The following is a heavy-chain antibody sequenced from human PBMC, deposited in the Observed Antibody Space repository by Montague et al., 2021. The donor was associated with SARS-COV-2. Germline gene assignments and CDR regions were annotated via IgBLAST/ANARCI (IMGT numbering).Heavy chain of an antibody. CDR3: ARVYYDISAMDV. V-gene: IGHV4-61*01. J-gene: IGHJ6*02. CDR2: FYYSGST. Sequence: SETLSLTCTVSGGSVSSDSYYWSWIRQPPGKGLEWIGYFYYSGSTNYSPSLKSRVTISVDTSKNQFSLKLTSVTAADTAVYFCARVYYDISAMDVRGQGTTVTVSS. CDR1: GGSVSSDSYY. D-gene: IGHD3-9*01.